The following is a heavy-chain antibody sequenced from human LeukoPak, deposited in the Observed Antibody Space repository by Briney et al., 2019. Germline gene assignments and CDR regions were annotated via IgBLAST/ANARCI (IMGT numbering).Heavy chain of an antibody. D-gene: IGHD2-2*01. CDR3: ARAKRAYCSSTSCYFLGY. CDR1: GYTFTSYD. Sequence: ASVKVSCKASGYTFTSYDINWVRQATGQGLEWMGWMNPNSGNTGYAQKFQGRVTMTRNTSISTAYMVLSSLRSEDTAVYYCARAKRAYCSSTSCYFLGYWGQGTLVTVSS. J-gene: IGHJ4*02. CDR2: MNPNSGNT. V-gene: IGHV1-8*01.